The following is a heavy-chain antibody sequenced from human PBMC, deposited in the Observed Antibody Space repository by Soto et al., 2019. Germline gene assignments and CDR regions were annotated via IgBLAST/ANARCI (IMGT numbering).Heavy chain of an antibody. D-gene: IGHD2-8*01. CDR2: IYYSGST. CDR1: AGSISSGGYY. Sequence: PSETLSLTCTVSAGSISSGGYYWSWIREHPGKGLEWIEYIYYSGSTYYNPSLKSRITISVDTSKNQISLKLSSVTAADTAVYYCARAEYCTNGIWPWFDPWGQGTLVTVYS. CDR3: ARAEYCTNGIWPWFDP. V-gene: IGHV4-31*03. J-gene: IGHJ5*02.